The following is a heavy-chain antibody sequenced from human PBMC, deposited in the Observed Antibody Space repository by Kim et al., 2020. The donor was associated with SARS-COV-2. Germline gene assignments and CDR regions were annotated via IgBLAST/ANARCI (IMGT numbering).Heavy chain of an antibody. V-gene: IGHV4-39*01. CDR2: ICYSGRT. Sequence: SETLSLTCTVSGGSISSSSYYWGWIRQPPGKGLEWIGSICYSGRTYYNPSLKSRVTISVDTSKSQFSLKLSFVTAADTAVYYCARGLTMIVVVIPGGWFDPWGQGTLVTVSS. J-gene: IGHJ5*02. D-gene: IGHD3-22*01. CDR1: GGSISSSSYY. CDR3: ARGLTMIVVVIPGGWFDP.